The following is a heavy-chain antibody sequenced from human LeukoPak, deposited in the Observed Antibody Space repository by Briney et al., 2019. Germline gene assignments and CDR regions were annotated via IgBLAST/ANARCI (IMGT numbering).Heavy chain of an antibody. D-gene: IGHD6-13*01. CDR1: GFTFSSFS. Sequence: PGRSLRLSCAASGFTFSSFSMNWVRQAPGKGLEWVSSICCRSHYIYYADSVKGRFTISKDNANNSLYLQMNRLRAQDTAVYYCGRETNTAAANFDYWGQGTLVAVSS. CDR2: ICCRSHYI. V-gene: IGHV3-21*01. CDR3: GRETNTAAANFDY. J-gene: IGHJ4*02.